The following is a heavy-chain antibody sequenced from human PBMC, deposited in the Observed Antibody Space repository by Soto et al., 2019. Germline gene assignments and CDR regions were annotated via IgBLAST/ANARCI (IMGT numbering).Heavy chain of an antibody. CDR3: AKDPYYGSGSYYSGEDDY. Sequence: HPGGSLRLSCAASGFTFSSYAMSWVRQAPGKGLEWVSAISGSGGSTYYADSVKGRFTISRDNSKNTLYLQMNSLRAEDTAVYYCAKDPYYGSGSYYSGEDDYWGQGTLVTVSS. J-gene: IGHJ4*02. V-gene: IGHV3-23*01. D-gene: IGHD3-10*01. CDR1: GFTFSSYA. CDR2: ISGSGGST.